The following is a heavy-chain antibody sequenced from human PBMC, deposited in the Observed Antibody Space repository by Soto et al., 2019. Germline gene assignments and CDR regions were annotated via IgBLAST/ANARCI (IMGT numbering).Heavy chain of an antibody. CDR1: GFTFSSYW. CDR2: INTDGSST. V-gene: IGHV3-74*01. D-gene: IGHD5-18*01. CDR3: ARSVPGYNYGQD. J-gene: IGHJ4*02. Sequence: EVQLVESGGGLVQPGGSLRLSCAASGFTFSSYWMHWVRQVPGKGLVWVSRINTDGSSTSYADSVKARFTISTDNAKNTLSLQMSSLRAEDTAVYYCARSVPGYNYGQDWGQGTLVTVSS.